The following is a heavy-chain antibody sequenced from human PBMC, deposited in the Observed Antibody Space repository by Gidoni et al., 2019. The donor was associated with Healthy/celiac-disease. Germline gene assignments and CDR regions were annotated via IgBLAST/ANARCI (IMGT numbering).Heavy chain of an antibody. CDR1: GFTFSSSA. CDR2: ISGRGGST. CDR3: AKVSGSFPGYYYYYMDV. Sequence: EVQLLASGGGLVQPGGSLSLSCAASGFTFSSSAMSWVRQAPGKGLEWVSAISGRGGSTYYADSVKGRFTISRDKSKNTLYLQMNSLRAEDTAVYYCAKVSGSFPGYYYYYMDVWGKGTTVTVSS. D-gene: IGHD1-26*01. J-gene: IGHJ6*03. V-gene: IGHV3-23*01.